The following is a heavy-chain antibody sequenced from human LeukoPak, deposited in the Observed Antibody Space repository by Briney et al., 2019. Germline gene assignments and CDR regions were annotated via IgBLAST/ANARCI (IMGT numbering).Heavy chain of an antibody. D-gene: IGHD1-26*01. CDR2: INAGNGNT. V-gene: IGHV1-3*01. Sequence: ASVTVSCKASGYTFTSYAMHWVRQAPGQRLEWMGWINAGNGNTKYSQKFQGRVTITRDTSASTAYMELSSLRSEDTAVYYCARGGVGGNWFDPWGQGTLVTVSS. CDR3: ARGGVGGNWFDP. CDR1: GYTFTSYA. J-gene: IGHJ5*02.